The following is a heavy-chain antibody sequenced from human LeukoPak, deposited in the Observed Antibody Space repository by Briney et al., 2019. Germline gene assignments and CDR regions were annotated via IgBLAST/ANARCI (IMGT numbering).Heavy chain of an antibody. Sequence: ASVKVSFKASGYTFTGYYMHWVRQAPGQGLEWMGWINPNSGGTNYAQKFQGRVTMTRDTSISTAYMELSRLRSDDTAVYYCARDLPVVVVITSINAFDIWGQGTMVTVSS. D-gene: IGHD3-22*01. CDR3: ARDLPVVVVITSINAFDI. CDR1: GYTFTGYY. J-gene: IGHJ3*02. V-gene: IGHV1-2*02. CDR2: INPNSGGT.